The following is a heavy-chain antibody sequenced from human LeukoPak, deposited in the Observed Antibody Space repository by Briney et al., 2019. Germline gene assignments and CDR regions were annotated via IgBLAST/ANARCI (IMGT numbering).Heavy chain of an antibody. Sequence: GSLRLSCAASGFTFGNYGMSWIRQSPGKGLEWIGYIYYTGTSYNPSLKSRVTISADTSKNQFSLKLISVTAADTAVYYCASRKLGNDYWGQGTLVTVSS. D-gene: IGHD7-27*01. CDR1: GFTFGNYG. V-gene: IGHV4-59*01. CDR3: ASRKLGNDY. CDR2: IYYTGT. J-gene: IGHJ4*02.